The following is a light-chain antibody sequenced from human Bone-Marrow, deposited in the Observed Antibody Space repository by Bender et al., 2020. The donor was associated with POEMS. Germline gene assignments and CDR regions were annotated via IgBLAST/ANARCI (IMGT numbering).Light chain of an antibody. CDR3: SSYTSSSTSV. CDR1: SNDVGGYNY. Sequence: QSALTQPASVSGSPGQSITISCTGTSNDVGGYNYVSWYKQHPGKAPKVMIYDVNNRPSGVSNRFSGSKSVNTTSLTISGLQAEDEANYYCSSYTSSSTSVFGGGTKLTVL. V-gene: IGLV2-14*01. J-gene: IGLJ2*01. CDR2: DVN.